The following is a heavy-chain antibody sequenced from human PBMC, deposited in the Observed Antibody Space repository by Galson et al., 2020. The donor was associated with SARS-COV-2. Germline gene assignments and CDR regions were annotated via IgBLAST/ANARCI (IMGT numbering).Heavy chain of an antibody. Sequence: ASVKVSCKASGYTFTSYGISWVRQAPGQGLEGMGWISAYNGNTNYAQKLQGRVTMTTDTSTSTAYMELRSLRSDDTAVYYCARGIVVVVAATPGYYYYGMDVWGQGTTVTVSS. J-gene: IGHJ6*02. D-gene: IGHD2-15*01. CDR3: ARGIVVVVAATPGYYYYGMDV. CDR1: GYTFTSYG. V-gene: IGHV1-18*01. CDR2: ISAYNGNT.